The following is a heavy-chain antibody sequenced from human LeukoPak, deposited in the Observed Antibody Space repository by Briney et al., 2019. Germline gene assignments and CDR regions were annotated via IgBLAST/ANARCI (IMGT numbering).Heavy chain of an antibody. CDR3: ARETSSSLAFDI. CDR2: IYYSGST. Sequence: PSETLSLTCTVSGGSISSYYWSWIRQPPGKGLEWIGYIYYSGSTNYNPSLKSRVTISVDTSKNQFSLKLSSVTAADTAVYYCARETSSSLAFDIWGQGTVVTVSS. D-gene: IGHD6-6*01. CDR1: GGSISSYY. V-gene: IGHV4-59*01. J-gene: IGHJ3*02.